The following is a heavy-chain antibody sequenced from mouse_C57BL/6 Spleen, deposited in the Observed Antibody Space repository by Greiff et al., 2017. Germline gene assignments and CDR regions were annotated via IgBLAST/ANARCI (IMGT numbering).Heavy chain of an antibody. V-gene: IGHV1-26*01. CDR1: GYTFTDYY. CDR2: INPNNGGT. J-gene: IGHJ2*01. Sequence: EVQLQQSGPELVKPGASVKISCKASGYTFTDYYMNWVKQSHGKSLEWIGDINPNNGGTSYNQKFKGKATLTVDKSSSTAYMELRSLTSEDSAVYYCARRVNWDYFDYWGQGTTLTVSS. D-gene: IGHD4-1*01. CDR3: ARRVNWDYFDY.